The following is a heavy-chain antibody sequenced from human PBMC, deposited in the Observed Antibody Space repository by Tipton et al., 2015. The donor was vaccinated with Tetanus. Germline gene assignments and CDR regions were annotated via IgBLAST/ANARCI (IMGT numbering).Heavy chain of an antibody. J-gene: IGHJ4*02. CDR3: ARANNDDDKKGPFDY. CDR2: VHYSGRT. Sequence: TLSLTCTVSGDSVRSGDHDWNWIRQPPGKGLEWIGYVHYSGRTNKSPSLKSRVTLSIDKSKNQFSVRMTSVTAADTADYYCARANNDDDKKGPFDYWGQGARVAVSS. D-gene: IGHD1/OR15-1a*01. CDR1: GDSVRSGDHD. V-gene: IGHV4-61*08.